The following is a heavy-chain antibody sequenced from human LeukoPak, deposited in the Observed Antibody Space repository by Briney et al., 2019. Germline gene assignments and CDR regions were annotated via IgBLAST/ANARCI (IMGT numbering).Heavy chain of an antibody. CDR2: IIPIFGTV. CDR1: GGTFSSYA. CDR3: ARDVMEYCSSTSCYSIDY. D-gene: IGHD2-2*01. Sequence: SVKVSCKASGGTFSSYAISWVRQAPGQGLEWMGGIIPIFGTVNYAQKFQGRVTITTDTSTSTAYMELRSLRSDDTAVYYCARDVMEYCSSTSCYSIDYWGQGTLVTVSS. J-gene: IGHJ4*02. V-gene: IGHV1-69*05.